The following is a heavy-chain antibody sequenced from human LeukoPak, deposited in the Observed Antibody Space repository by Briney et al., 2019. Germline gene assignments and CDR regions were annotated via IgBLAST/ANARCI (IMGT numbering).Heavy chain of an antibody. CDR2: IYYRENT. CDR1: GDSISSYNYF. V-gene: IGHV4-39*01. Sequence: SETRSLICTVSGDSISSYNYFWGWIRQPPGKGLEWVGSIYYRENTYHNPSLKSRVTLSADTSKNQFSLKVTSVTAADTAVYYCARASSGYYWDFDYWGQGALVTV. CDR3: ARASSGYYWDFDY. J-gene: IGHJ4*02. D-gene: IGHD3-22*01.